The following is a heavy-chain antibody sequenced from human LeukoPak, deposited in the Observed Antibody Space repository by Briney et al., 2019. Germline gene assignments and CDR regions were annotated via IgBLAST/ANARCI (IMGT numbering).Heavy chain of an antibody. CDR3: ARQALYDYYGMDV. CDR1: GGSISSYY. V-gene: IGHV4-59*08. CDR2: IYYSGST. J-gene: IGHJ6*02. Sequence: SETLSLTCTVSGGSISSYYWSWIRQPPGKGLEWIGYIYYSGSTNYNPSLKSRVTISVDTSKNQFSLKLSSVTAADTAVYYCARQALYDYYGMDVWGQGTTVTVSS.